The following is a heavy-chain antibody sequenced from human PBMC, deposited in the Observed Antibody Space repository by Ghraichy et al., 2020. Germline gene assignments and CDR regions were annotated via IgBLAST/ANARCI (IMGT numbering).Heavy chain of an antibody. V-gene: IGHV1-2*02. CDR1: GYTFTGYY. CDR3: ARGMYYGSGSYSTTDAFDI. D-gene: IGHD3-10*01. J-gene: IGHJ3*02. Sequence: ASVKVSCKASGYTFTGYYMHWVRQAPGQGLEWMGWINPNSGGTNYAQKVQGRVTMTRDTSISTAYMELSRLRSDDTAVYYCARGMYYGSGSYSTTDAFDIWGQGTMVTVSS. CDR2: INPNSGGT.